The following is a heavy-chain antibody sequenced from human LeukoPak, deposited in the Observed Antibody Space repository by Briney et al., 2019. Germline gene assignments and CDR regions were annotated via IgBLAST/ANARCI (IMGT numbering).Heavy chain of an antibody. CDR2: ISYDGSNK. V-gene: IGHV3-30-3*01. J-gene: IGHJ3*02. CDR1: GFTFSSYA. CDR3: AREFHYYDSSGYYYDAFDI. Sequence: PGGSLRLSCAASGFTFSSYAMHWVRQAPGKGLEWVAVISYDGSNKYYADSVKGRFTISRDNSKNTLYLQMNSLRAEDTAVYYCAREFHYYDSSGYYYDAFDIWGQGTMDTVSS. D-gene: IGHD3-22*01.